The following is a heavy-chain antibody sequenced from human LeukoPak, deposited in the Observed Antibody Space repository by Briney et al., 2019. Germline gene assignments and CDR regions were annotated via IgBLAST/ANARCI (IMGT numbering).Heavy chain of an antibody. Sequence: ASVKVSCKPSGYTFKNYGISWVRLAPGVGLEWLGWITPFNGNRIYAWKFQDRVTMNTDTSTNTADLELRGLTSDDTAIYYCARDDCSGGTCSVAFDFWGQGTHVTVSS. J-gene: IGHJ4*02. CDR3: ARDDCSGGTCSVAFDF. D-gene: IGHD2-15*01. CDR2: ITPFNGNR. V-gene: IGHV1-18*01. CDR1: GYTFKNYG.